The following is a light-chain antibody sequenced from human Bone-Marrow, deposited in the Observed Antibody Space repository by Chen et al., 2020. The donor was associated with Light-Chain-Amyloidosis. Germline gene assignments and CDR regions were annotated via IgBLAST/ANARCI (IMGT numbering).Light chain of an antibody. CDR3: QSYQGSSQGV. CDR1: SGSIATNY. V-gene: IGLV6-57*01. CDR2: EDD. J-gene: IGLJ3*02. Sequence: NFMLTQPHSVSESPGKTVIISCTRSSGSIATNYVQWYQQRPVSSPTTVIYEDDQRPSGVPDRFSCSIDRPSNSASLTISGLKTEDEADYYCQSYQGSSQGVFGGGTKLTVL.